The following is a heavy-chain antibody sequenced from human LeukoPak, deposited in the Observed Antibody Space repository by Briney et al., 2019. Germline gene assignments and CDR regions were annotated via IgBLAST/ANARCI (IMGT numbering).Heavy chain of an antibody. J-gene: IGHJ4*02. Sequence: GGSLRLSCAASGFNFNGYTMSWIRQAPGKGLEWVSSITSTSNYIYYADSLRGRFTISRDNAKNSLYLRMNSLRAEDTAVYYCARDSHYDYGDYIFDYWGQGTLVTVSS. CDR3: ARDSHYDYGDYIFDY. CDR1: GFNFNGYT. CDR2: ITSTSNYI. D-gene: IGHD4-17*01. V-gene: IGHV3-21*01.